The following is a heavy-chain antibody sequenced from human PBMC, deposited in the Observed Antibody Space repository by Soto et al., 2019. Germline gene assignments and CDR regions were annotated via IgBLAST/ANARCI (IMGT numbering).Heavy chain of an antibody. J-gene: IGHJ3*02. Sequence: SVKVSGKASGFTFTSSAVQWVRQARGQRLEWIGWIVVGSGNTNYAQKFQERVTITRDMSTSTAYMELSSLRSEDTAVYYCAADSVDSGSYLEALDIWGQGTMVTVSS. D-gene: IGHD1-26*01. CDR1: GFTFTSSA. CDR2: IVVGSGNT. V-gene: IGHV1-58*01. CDR3: AADSVDSGSYLEALDI.